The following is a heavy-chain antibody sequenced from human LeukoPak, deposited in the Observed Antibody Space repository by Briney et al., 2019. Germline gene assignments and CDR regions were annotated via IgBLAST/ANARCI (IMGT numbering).Heavy chain of an antibody. CDR3: ARGVTHDSSEGPSYYYYYYMDV. V-gene: IGHV1-18*01. CDR2: ISAYNGNT. J-gene: IGHJ6*03. D-gene: IGHD3-22*01. CDR1: GYTFTSYG. Sequence: ASVKVSCKASGYTFTSYGISWVRQAPGQGLEWMGWISAYNGNTNYAQKLQGRVTMTTDTSTSTAYKELRSLRSDDTAVYYCARGVTHDSSEGPSYYYYYYMDVWGKGTTVTVSS.